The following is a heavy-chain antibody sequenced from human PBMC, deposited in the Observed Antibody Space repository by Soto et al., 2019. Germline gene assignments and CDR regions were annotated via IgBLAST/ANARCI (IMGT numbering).Heavy chain of an antibody. J-gene: IGHJ4*02. CDR2: ISDSGST. D-gene: IGHD3-10*01. V-gene: IGHV4-39*01. CDR3: ARLYGSGSYYFRHLYYFDY. Sequence: SETLSLTCTVSGGSISSSNYFWGWIRQPPGKGLEWIGSISDSGSTYYNPSLKSRITLSVDTSKNQFSLKLSSVTAADTAVYYCARLYGSGSYYFRHLYYFDYWGQGALVTVSS. CDR1: GGSISSSNYF.